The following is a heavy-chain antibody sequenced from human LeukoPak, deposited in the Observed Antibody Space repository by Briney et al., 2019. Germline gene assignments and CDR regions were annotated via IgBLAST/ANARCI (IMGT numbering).Heavy chain of an antibody. CDR3: ARGRYVYDYDSSGSEGHNWFDP. J-gene: IGHJ5*02. CDR1: GVSISSYY. Sequence: TSETLSLTCTVSGVSISSYYWSWIRQPAGKVLEWIGHIYTSASTNYNPSLKSRVTMSVDTSKNQFSLKLSSVTAADTAVYYCARGRYVYDYDSSGSEGHNWFDPWGQGTLVTVSS. V-gene: IGHV4-4*07. CDR2: IYTSAST. D-gene: IGHD3-22*01.